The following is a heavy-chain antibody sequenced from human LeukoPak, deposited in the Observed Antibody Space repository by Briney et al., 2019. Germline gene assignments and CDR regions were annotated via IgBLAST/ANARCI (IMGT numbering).Heavy chain of an antibody. J-gene: IGHJ4*02. D-gene: IGHD4-23*01. CDR2: INHSGST. Sequence: SETLSLTCAVYGGSFSGYYWSWIRQPPGKGLEWIGEINHSGSTNYNPSLKSRVTISVDTSKNQFSLKLSPVTAADTAVYYCARVGVDYSGNIIKYFFDYWGQGTLVTVSS. CDR1: GGSFSGYY. V-gene: IGHV4-34*01. CDR3: ARVGVDYSGNIIKYFFDY.